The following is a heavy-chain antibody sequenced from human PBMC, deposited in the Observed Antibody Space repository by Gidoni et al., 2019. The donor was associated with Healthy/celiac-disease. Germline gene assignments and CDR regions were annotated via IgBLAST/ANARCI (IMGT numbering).Heavy chain of an antibody. J-gene: IGHJ5*02. CDR2: ISGSGGST. D-gene: IGHD6-13*01. CDR3: AKFIAAAGRRTQKGMT. Sequence: EVQLLESGGGLVQPGGSLRLSCAASGFTFSSYAMSWVRQAPGKGLEWVSAISGSGGSTYYADSVKGRFTISRDNSKNTLYLQMNSLRAEDTAVYYCAKFIAAAGRRTQKGMTWGQGTLVTVSS. CDR1: GFTFSSYA. V-gene: IGHV3-23*01.